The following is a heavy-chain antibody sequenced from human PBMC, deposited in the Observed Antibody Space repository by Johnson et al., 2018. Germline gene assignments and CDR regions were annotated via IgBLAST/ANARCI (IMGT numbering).Heavy chain of an antibody. J-gene: IGHJ6*02. V-gene: IGHV3-23*04. CDR2: ISYRGSKT. CDR3: ARVEGGMDV. Sequence: VQLVESGGGLVQPGGSLRLSWAASRFHFSSYTTMWVRQAPGEGLEWVSAISYRGSKTYYSDSVKGRFTMSRDNLKNTLYLQMSSLRVEDTAIYYCARVEGGMDVWGQGTTVTVSS. CDR1: RFHFSSYT. D-gene: IGHD5-24*01.